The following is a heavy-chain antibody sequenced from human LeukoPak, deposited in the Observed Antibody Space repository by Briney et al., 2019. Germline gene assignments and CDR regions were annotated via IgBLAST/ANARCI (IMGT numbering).Heavy chain of an antibody. CDR3: ARGVGLGGWFDP. J-gene: IGHJ5*02. CDR2: ISSSSSYI. Sequence: GGSLRLSCAASGFTFSSYSVNWVRQAPGKGLEWVSSISSSSSYIYYADSVKGRFTISRDNAKNSLYLQMNSLRVEDTAVYYCARGVGLGGWFDPWGQGTLVTVSS. D-gene: IGHD3-16*01. V-gene: IGHV3-21*01. CDR1: GFTFSSYS.